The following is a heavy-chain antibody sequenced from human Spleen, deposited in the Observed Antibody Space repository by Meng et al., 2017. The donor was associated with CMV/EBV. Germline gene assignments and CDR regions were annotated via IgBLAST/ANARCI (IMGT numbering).Heavy chain of an antibody. CDR3: ARVAGQWLALES. V-gene: IGHV3-30-3*01. D-gene: IGHD6-19*01. CDR1: GFTFSSYA. J-gene: IGHJ4*02. Sequence: GASLKISCAASGFTFSSYAMHWVRQAPGKGLEWVALISYDGSNTYYADTVKGRFTISRDNSKNTQYLQMNSLRDDDTALYYCARVAGQWLALESWGQGTVVTVSS. CDR2: ISYDGSNT.